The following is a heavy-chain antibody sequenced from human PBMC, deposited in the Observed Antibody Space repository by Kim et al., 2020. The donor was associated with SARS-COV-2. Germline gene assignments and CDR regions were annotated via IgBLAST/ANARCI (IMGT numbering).Heavy chain of an antibody. J-gene: IGHJ4*02. Sequence: NYNPSLKSRVTISVDKSKNQFSLKLSSVTAADTAVYYCARRDYSNRIFDYWGQGTLVTVSS. V-gene: IGHV4-4*02. D-gene: IGHD4-4*01. CDR3: ARRDYSNRIFDY.